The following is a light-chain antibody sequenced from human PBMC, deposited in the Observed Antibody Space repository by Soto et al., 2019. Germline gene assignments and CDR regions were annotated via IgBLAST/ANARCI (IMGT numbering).Light chain of an antibody. V-gene: IGLV2-14*01. CDR3: SSYATSNARYV. Sequence: QSALTQPASVSGSPGQSITISCSGTNSDIGGYNYVSWYQQYPGKAPKLMIYEVSNWPSGVSDRFSGSKSGNTASLIISGLQAEDEADYYCSSYATSNARYVFGTGTKLTVL. CDR1: NSDIGGYNY. J-gene: IGLJ1*01. CDR2: EVS.